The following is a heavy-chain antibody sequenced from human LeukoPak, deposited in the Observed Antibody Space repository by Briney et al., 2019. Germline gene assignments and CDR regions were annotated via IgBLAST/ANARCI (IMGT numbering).Heavy chain of an antibody. CDR3: ARLADYVWGSLDY. CDR1: GFTFSSYE. D-gene: IGHD3-16*01. V-gene: IGHV3-48*03. Sequence: PGGSLRLSCAASGFTFSSYEMNWVRQAPGKGLEWVSYISSSGSTIYYADSVKGRFTISRDNAKSSLYPQMNSLRAEDTAVYYCARLADYVWGSLDYWGQGTLVTVSS. J-gene: IGHJ4*02. CDR2: ISSSGSTI.